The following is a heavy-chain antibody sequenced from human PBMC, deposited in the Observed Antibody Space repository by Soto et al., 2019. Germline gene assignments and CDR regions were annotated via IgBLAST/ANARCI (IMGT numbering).Heavy chain of an antibody. CDR2: IYYSGRT. V-gene: IGHV4-39*01. J-gene: IGHJ5*02. CDR3: ARHMGPVQSNPYGRENDWFDP. D-gene: IGHD1-1*01. Sequence: QLQESGPGLVKPSETLSLTCTVSGGSIISSSYYWGWIRQPPGKGLEWIGSIYYSGRTYYNPSLRSRLTISVDTSKNQFSLKLTSVTAADTAVYYCARHMGPVQSNPYGRENDWFDPWGQGTLVTVSS. CDR1: GGSIISSSYY.